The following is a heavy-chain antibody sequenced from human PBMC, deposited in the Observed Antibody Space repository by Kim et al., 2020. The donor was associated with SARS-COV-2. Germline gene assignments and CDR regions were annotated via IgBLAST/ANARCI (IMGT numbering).Heavy chain of an antibody. CDR3: AKGCGGDCYPHNGAIDY. Sequence: GGSLRLSCAASGFTFSSYAMSWVRQAPGKGLEWVSAISGSGGSTYYADSVKGRFTISRDNSKNTLYLQMNSLRAEDTAVYYCAKGCGGDCYPHNGAIDYWGQGTLVTVSS. V-gene: IGHV3-23*01. J-gene: IGHJ4*02. CDR2: ISGSGGST. CDR1: GFTFSSYA. D-gene: IGHD2-21*02.